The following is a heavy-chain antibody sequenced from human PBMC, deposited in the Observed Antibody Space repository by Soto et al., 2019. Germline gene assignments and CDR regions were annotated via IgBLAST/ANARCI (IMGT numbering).Heavy chain of an antibody. D-gene: IGHD2-2*02. J-gene: IGHJ6*02. CDR1: GGSISSGGYY. CDR2: IYYSGST. V-gene: IGHV4-31*03. CDR3: ARALYCSSTSCYIRYYYYYGMDV. Sequence: SETLSLTCTVSGGSISSGGYYWSWIRQHPGKGLEWIGYIYYSGSTYYNPSLKSRVTISVDTSKNQFSLKLSSVTAADTAVYYCARALYCSSTSCYIRYYYYYGMDVWGQGTTVTVS.